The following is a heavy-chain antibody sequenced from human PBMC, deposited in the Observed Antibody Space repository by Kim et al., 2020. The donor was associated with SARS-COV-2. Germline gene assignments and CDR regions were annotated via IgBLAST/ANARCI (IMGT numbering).Heavy chain of an antibody. CDR3: ARVDYGMDV. Sequence: GRTSREPKCQARVTMTRDTSTSTVYMELSSLRSEDTAAYYCARVDYGMDVWGQGTTVTVSS. V-gene: IGHV1-46*01. J-gene: IGHJ6*02. CDR2: GRT.